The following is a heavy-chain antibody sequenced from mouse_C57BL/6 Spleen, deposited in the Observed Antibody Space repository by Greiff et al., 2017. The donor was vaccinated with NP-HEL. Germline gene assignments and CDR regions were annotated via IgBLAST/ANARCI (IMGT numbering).Heavy chain of an antibody. CDR2: IRLKSDNYAT. CDR3: TYDGYYSAWFAY. CDR1: GFTFSNYW. Sequence: EVKLMESGGGLVQPGGSMKLSCVASGFTFSNYWMNWVRQSPEKGLEWVAQIRLKSDNYATHYAESVKGRFTISRDDSKSSVYLQMNNLRAEDTGIYYCTYDGYYSAWFAYWGQGTLVTVSA. D-gene: IGHD2-3*01. V-gene: IGHV6-3*01. J-gene: IGHJ3*01.